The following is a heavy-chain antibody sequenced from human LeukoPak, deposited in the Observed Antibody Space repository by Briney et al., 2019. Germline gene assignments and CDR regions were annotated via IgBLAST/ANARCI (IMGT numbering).Heavy chain of an antibody. CDR3: ARGRSITLLRGVAMSDGFDI. V-gene: IGHV3-21*06. CDR1: GFTFSPYS. J-gene: IGHJ3*02. Sequence: GGSLRLSCAVSGFTFSPYSMNGVRQAPGKGLEWVSFTGTSGNYIYYGDSVKGRFTISRDNARNLLFLQMNGLRAEDTAVYYCARGRSITLLRGVAMSDGFDIWGQGAMVAVSS. CDR2: TGTSGNYI. D-gene: IGHD3-10*01.